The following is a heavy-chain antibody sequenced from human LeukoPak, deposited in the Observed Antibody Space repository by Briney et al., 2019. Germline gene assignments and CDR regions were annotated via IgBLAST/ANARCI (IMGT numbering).Heavy chain of an antibody. D-gene: IGHD5-12*01. CDR2: IYPGDSDT. Sequence: GESPRISCKGSGYTFSSYWIGWVRQMPGKGLEWMGIIYPGDSDTRYSPSLQGQVTISVDTSIGTAYLQWSSLKASDTAIYYCARLNDYRLVFWGQGTLVTVSS. V-gene: IGHV5-51*01. CDR1: GYTFSSYW. J-gene: IGHJ4*02. CDR3: ARLNDYRLVF.